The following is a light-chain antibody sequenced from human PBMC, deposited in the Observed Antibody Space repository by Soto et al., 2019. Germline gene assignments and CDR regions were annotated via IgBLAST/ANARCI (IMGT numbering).Light chain of an antibody. CDR3: LQHNSYPLT. J-gene: IGKJ4*01. CDR1: QSISNW. Sequence: DIPMTQSPSTLPASVGDRVTITCRASQSISNWLAWYQQKPVTAPKVLIYHASNLQSGVPSRCSGSGSGTDFTLTISSLEPEDFSTYYWLQHNSYPLTFGGGTKVDIK. V-gene: IGKV1-5*01. CDR2: HAS.